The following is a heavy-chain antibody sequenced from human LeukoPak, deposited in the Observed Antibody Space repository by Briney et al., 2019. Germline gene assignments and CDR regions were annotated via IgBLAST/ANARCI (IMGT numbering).Heavy chain of an antibody. J-gene: IGHJ4*02. CDR3: AKGNNDFWSGTRNFDY. V-gene: IGHV3-23*01. CDR1: GFTFSSYA. CDR2: ISGSGGST. D-gene: IGHD3-3*01. Sequence: GGSLRLSCAASGFTFSSYAMSWVRQAPGKGLEWVSAISGSGGSTYYADSVKGRFTISRDNSKNTLYLQMNSLRAEDTAVYYCAKGNNDFWSGTRNFDYWGQGTLVTVSS.